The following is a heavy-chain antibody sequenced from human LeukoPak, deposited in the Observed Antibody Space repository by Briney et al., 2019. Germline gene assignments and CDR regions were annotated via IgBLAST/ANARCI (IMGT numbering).Heavy chain of an antibody. CDR2: INWNGGST. D-gene: IGHD3-10*01. Sequence: PGGSLRLSCAASGFTFDDHGMSWVRQVPGKGLEWVSGINWNGGSTGYADSVKGRFTISRDNAKNSLYLQMNSLRAEDTAVYYCARYRSGTYSFDYWGQGTLVTVSS. V-gene: IGHV3-20*04. CDR3: ARYRSGTYSFDY. J-gene: IGHJ4*02. CDR1: GFTFDDHG.